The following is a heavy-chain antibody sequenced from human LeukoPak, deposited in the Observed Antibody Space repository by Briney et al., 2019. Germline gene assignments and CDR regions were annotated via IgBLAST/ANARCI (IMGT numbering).Heavy chain of an antibody. D-gene: IGHD6-13*01. CDR2: ISSSSSYI. Sequence: GGSLRLSCAASGFTFSNYSMNWVRQAPGKGLEWVSSISSSSSYIYYADSVKGRFTISRDNAKNSLYLQMNSLRAEDTAVYYCARESSSRDFDYWGQGTLVTVSS. V-gene: IGHV3-21*01. J-gene: IGHJ4*02. CDR3: ARESSSRDFDY. CDR1: GFTFSNYS.